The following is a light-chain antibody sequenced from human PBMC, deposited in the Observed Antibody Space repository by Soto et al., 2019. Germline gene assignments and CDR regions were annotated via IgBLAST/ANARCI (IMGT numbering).Light chain of an antibody. V-gene: IGKV1-39*01. J-gene: IGKJ2*01. CDR2: AAS. CDR3: QQSYSTPYT. CDR1: QSISSY. Sequence: DIQMTQSPSSLSASLGDRVTITCRASQSISSYLNWYQQKPGNAPKLLIYAASSLQSGVLSRFSGSGSGTDFTLTISSLQPEDFATYYCQQSYSTPYTFGQGTKLEIK.